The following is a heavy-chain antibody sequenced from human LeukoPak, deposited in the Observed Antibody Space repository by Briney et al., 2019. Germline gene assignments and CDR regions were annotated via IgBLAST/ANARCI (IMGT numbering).Heavy chain of an antibody. D-gene: IGHD6-19*01. Sequence: GGSLRLSCAASGFTFSSYWMSWVRQAPGKGLEWVANIKQDGSEKYYVDSVKGRFTISRDNAKNSLYLQMNSLRAEDTAVYYCAIWANSSGPGHPRDVSDIWGQGTTVIVSS. V-gene: IGHV3-7*01. CDR1: GFTFSSYW. CDR2: IKQDGSEK. CDR3: AIWANSSGPGHPRDVSDI. J-gene: IGHJ3*02.